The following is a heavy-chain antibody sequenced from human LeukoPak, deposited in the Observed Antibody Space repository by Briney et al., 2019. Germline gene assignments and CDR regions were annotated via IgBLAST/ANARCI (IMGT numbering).Heavy chain of an antibody. D-gene: IGHD3-9*01. CDR1: GFTFSSYA. Sequence: GGSLRLSCAASGFTFSSYAMHWVRQAPGKGLEWVAVISYDGSNKYYADSVKGRFTISRDNSKNTLYLQMNSLRAEDTAVYYCARPDVGYFDRLVPLDYWGQGTLVTVSS. CDR3: ARPDVGYFDRLVPLDY. CDR2: ISYDGSNK. V-gene: IGHV3-30*04. J-gene: IGHJ4*02.